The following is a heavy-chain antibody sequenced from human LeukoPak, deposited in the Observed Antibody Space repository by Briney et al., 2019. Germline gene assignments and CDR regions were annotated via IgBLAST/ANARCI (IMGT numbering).Heavy chain of an antibody. Sequence: GGSLRLSCAASGFTFSNAWMSWVRQAPGKGLEWVGRIKSKTDGGTTDYAAPVKGRFTISRDDSKNTLYLQMNSLKTEDTAVYYCTRRGYYYDSSGYSYQNFDYWGQETLVTVSS. CDR1: GFTFSNAW. CDR2: IKSKTDGGTT. CDR3: TRRGYYYDSSGYSYQNFDY. D-gene: IGHD3-22*01. V-gene: IGHV3-15*01. J-gene: IGHJ4*02.